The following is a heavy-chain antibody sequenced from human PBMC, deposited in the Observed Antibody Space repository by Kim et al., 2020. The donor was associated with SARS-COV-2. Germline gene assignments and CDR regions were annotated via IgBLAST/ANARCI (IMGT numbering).Heavy chain of an antibody. CDR3: ARSIAVAGTPFDP. D-gene: IGHD6-19*01. J-gene: IGHJ5*02. Sequence: QKLQGRVTMTTDTSTSTAYMELRSLRSDDTAVYYCARSIAVAGTPFDPWGQGTLVTVSS. V-gene: IGHV1-18*01.